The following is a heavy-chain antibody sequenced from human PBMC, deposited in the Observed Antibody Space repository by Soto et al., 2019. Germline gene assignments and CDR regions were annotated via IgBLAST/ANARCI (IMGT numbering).Heavy chain of an antibody. Sequence: GASVKVSCKASGGTFSSYAISWVRQAPGQGLEWMGGIIPIFGTANYAQKFQGRVTITADESTSTAYMELSSLRSEDTAVYYCARDLKYYYDSSGYYRLDYWGQRTPVTVSS. D-gene: IGHD3-22*01. CDR1: GGTFSSYA. CDR3: ARDLKYYYDSSGYYRLDY. CDR2: IIPIFGTA. J-gene: IGHJ4*02. V-gene: IGHV1-69*13.